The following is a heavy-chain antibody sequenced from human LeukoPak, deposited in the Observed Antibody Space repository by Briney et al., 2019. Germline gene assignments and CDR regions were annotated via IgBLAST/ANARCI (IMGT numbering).Heavy chain of an antibody. V-gene: IGHV3-23*01. CDR1: GFTFSSYA. J-gene: IGHJ6*02. CDR3: AKTQRDCSSTSCSRYFGMDV. CDR2: ISGSSDST. Sequence: GGSLRLSCAASGFTFSSYALTWVRQAPGKGLEWVSAISGSSDSTLFADSVKGRFTISRDNSKNTLYLQMNSLRAEDTAVYYCAKTQRDCSSTSCSRYFGMDVWGQGTTVTVSS. D-gene: IGHD2-2*01.